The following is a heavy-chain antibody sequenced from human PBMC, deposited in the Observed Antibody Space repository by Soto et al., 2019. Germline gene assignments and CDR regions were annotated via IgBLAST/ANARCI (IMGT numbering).Heavy chain of an antibody. CDR2: VYYGGRS. V-gene: IGHV4-59*05. CDR1: GGSITSNW. CDR3: AILNGYCIRGSCHGHYAMDV. Sequence: SETLSLTCAVSGGSITSNWWSWVRQAPGKGLEWVASVYYGGRSYYNPSLNSRVTISVDTSRNQFSLKMTSVSAADTAVYYFAILNGYCIRGSCHGHYAMDVWGQGTTVTVSS. D-gene: IGHD2-15*01. J-gene: IGHJ6*02.